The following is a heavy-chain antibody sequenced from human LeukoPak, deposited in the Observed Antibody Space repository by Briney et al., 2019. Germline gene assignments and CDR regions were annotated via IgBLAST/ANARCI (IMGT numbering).Heavy chain of an antibody. D-gene: IGHD2-2*01. CDR1: VFTFSGSA. CDR2: IRSKANSYAT. V-gene: IGHV3-73*01. Sequence: QPGGSLKLSCAASVFTFSGSAMHWVRQASGKGLEWVGRIRSKANSYATAYAASVKGRFTISRDDSKNTAYLQMNSLKTEDTAVYYCTTGCSSTSCDIDYWGQGTLVTVSS. CDR3: TTGCSSTSCDIDY. J-gene: IGHJ4*02.